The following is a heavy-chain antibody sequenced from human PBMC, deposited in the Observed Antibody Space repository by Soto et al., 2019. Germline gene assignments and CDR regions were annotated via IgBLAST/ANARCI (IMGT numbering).Heavy chain of an antibody. V-gene: IGHV3-66*01. CDR2: IQSGGPT. D-gene: IGHD2-15*01. CDR3: ARDDVLCDGGRCYGVPLDV. Sequence: EVQLVESGGGLVQPGGSLRLSCAASGFTVSSKYMSWVRQAPGKGLEWVSLIQSGGPTYYADSVKGRFTISRDTSENTVHLQMDILRAEDTAVYYWARDDVLCDGGRCYGVPLDVWGKGTRVTVSS. J-gene: IGHJ6*04. CDR1: GFTVSSKY.